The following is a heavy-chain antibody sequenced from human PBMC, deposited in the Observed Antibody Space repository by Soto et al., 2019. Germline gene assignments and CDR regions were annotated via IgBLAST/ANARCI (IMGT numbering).Heavy chain of an antibody. CDR3: TRSDFWRGYYDPQPYSYYYGMDD. Sequence: GGSLRLSCTASGFTFGDYAMSWVRQAPGKGLEWVGFIRSKAYGGTTEYAASVKGRFTISRDDSKSIAYLQMNSLKTEDTAVYYFTRSDFWRGYYDPQPYSYYYGMDDWGQGTTVTVSS. J-gene: IGHJ6*02. CDR1: GFTFGDYA. CDR2: IRSKAYGGTT. D-gene: IGHD3-3*01. V-gene: IGHV3-49*04.